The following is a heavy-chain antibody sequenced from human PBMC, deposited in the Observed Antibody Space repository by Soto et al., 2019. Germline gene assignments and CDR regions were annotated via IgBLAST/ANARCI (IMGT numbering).Heavy chain of an antibody. D-gene: IGHD6-13*01. V-gene: IGHV4-59*08. CDR3: ARHYYSSSWYPFPGAEDVYYYYMDV. Sequence: SETLSLTCTVSGCSISSYYWSWIRQPPGKGLEWIGYIYYSGGTNYNPSLKSRVTISVDTSKNQFSLKLSSVTAADTAVYYCARHYYSSSWYPFPGAEDVYYYYMDVWGKGTTVTVSS. CDR1: GCSISSYY. CDR2: IYYSGGT. J-gene: IGHJ6*03.